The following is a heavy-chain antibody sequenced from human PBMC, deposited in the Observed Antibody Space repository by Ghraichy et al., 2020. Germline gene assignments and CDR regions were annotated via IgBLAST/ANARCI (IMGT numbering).Heavy chain of an antibody. D-gene: IGHD4-17*01. CDR3: TRGGDYAYALDV. Sequence: GGSLRLSCAASGFTLRRHDMHWVRQTPGKRLEWVSGIGTAGDTSYADSVKGRFTISREKAKNFLYLQMNSLRAGDTAVYYCTRGGDYAYALDVWGQGTTVIVSS. CDR1: GFTLRRHD. CDR2: IGTAGDT. V-gene: IGHV3-13*04. J-gene: IGHJ6*02.